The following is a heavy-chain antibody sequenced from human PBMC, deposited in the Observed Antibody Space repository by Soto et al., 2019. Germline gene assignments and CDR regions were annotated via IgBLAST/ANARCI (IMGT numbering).Heavy chain of an antibody. V-gene: IGHV3-7*01. CDR3: VRARIDL. Sequence: EVQLVESGGGLVQPGGSLRLSCAASGFTFSTYWMTWVHQAPGKGLEWGANINPDGSDKNYVESVKGRFTISRDNVKNSLYLQVNSLRAEDTALYYCVRARIDLWGRGTLVTVSS. CDR2: INPDGSDK. J-gene: IGHJ2*01. CDR1: GFTFSTYW.